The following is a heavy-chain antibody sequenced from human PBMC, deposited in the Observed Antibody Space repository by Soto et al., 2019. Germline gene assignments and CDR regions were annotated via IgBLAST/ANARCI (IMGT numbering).Heavy chain of an antibody. Sequence: QVQLQQWGAGLLKPSETLSLTCAVYGGSFSGYYWSWIRQPPGKGLEWIGEINHSGSTNYNPSLKSRVTISVDTSKNKFSLKLSSVTAADTAVYYCARRSLRAAAGYLYWGQGTLVTVSS. CDR2: INHSGST. CDR3: ARRSLRAAAGYLY. CDR1: GGSFSGYY. D-gene: IGHD6-13*01. V-gene: IGHV4-34*01. J-gene: IGHJ4*02.